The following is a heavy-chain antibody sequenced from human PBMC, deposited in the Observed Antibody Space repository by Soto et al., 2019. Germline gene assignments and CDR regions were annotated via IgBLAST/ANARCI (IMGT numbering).Heavy chain of an antibody. D-gene: IGHD5-18*01. J-gene: IGHJ5*02. CDR3: ARGGYSRVYSYGLGFDP. CDR1: GGSISSGDYY. CDR2: IYYSGST. V-gene: IGHV4-30-4*01. Sequence: SETLSLTCTVSGGSISSGDYYWSWIRQPPGKGLEWIGYIYYSGSTYYNPSLKSRVTISVDTSRNQFSLKLSSVTAADTAVYYCARGGYSRVYSYGLGFDPWGQGTLVTVS.